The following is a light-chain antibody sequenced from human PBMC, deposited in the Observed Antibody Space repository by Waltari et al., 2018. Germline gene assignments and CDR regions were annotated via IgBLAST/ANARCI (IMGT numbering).Light chain of an antibody. CDR3: QQYYSSPAT. Sequence: AIRITQSPSSLSASTGDRVTISCGASQSISSYLAWYQQKPGKAPKVLIYAASTLQSGVPSRFSGSGSGTDFTLTISCLQSEDFAIYYCQQYYSSPATFGQGTKVEIK. J-gene: IGKJ1*01. CDR1: QSISSY. CDR2: AAS. V-gene: IGKV1-8*01.